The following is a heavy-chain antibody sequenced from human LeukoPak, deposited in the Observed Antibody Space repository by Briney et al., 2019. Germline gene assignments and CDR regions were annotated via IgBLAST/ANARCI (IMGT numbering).Heavy chain of an antibody. D-gene: IGHD2-2*01. CDR1: GGSFSGYY. CDR3: APLDIVVVPAALENWFDP. Sequence: SETLSLTCAVYGGSFSGYYWSWIRQPPGKGLEWIGEINHSGSTNYNPSLKSRVTISVDTSKNQFSLKLSSVTAADTAVYYCAPLDIVVVPAALENWFDPWGQGTLVTVSS. CDR2: INHSGST. J-gene: IGHJ5*02. V-gene: IGHV4-34*01.